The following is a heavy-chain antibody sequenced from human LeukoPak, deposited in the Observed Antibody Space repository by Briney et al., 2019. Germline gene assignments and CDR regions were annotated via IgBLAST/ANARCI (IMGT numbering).Heavy chain of an antibody. Sequence: GGSLRLSCAASGFTFSSYNMNWVRQAPGKGLEWVSSISSSSSYIYYADSVKGRFTISRDNAKNSLYLQMNSLRAEDTAVYYCARDFDYYGSGSYLSAFDYWGQGTLVTVSS. J-gene: IGHJ4*02. CDR3: ARDFDYYGSGSYLSAFDY. V-gene: IGHV3-21*01. CDR1: GFTFSSYN. D-gene: IGHD3-10*01. CDR2: ISSSSSYI.